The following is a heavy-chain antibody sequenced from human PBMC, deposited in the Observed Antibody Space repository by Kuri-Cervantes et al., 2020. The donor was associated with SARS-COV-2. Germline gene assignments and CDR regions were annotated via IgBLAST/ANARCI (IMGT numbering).Heavy chain of an antibody. J-gene: IGHJ6*03. Sequence: ESLKISCTVSSGSVSGGSYYWSWIRQPPGKGLEWIGYIHYSGNTKYNPSLESRVTISVDTSKSQFSLEVNSVTAADTAVYYCARVGXVPAVMARRXXXYYYMDVWGKGTTVTVSS. V-gene: IGHV4-61*01. CDR2: IHYSGNT. D-gene: IGHD2-2*01. CDR3: ARVGXVPAVMARRXXXYYYMDV. CDR1: SGSVSGGSYY.